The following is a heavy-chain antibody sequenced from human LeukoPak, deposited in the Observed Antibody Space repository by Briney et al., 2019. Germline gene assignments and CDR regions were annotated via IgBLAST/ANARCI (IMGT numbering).Heavy chain of an antibody. CDR2: INSDGSST. Sequence: GGSLRLSCAASGFTFSSYWMHWVRQAPGKGLVWVSRINSDGSSTSYADSVKGRFTISRDNAKNTLYLQMNSLRAEDTAVYYCTSYYGGNSDFYWGQGTLVTVSS. CDR3: TSYYGGNSDFY. D-gene: IGHD4-23*01. V-gene: IGHV3-74*01. CDR1: GFTFSSYW. J-gene: IGHJ4*02.